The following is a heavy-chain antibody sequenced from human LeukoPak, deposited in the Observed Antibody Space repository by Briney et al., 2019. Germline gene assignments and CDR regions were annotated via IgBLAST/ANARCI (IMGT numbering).Heavy chain of an antibody. V-gene: IGHV3-23*01. D-gene: IGHD1-26*01. J-gene: IGHJ4*02. Sequence: GGSLRLSCAASGFTFSDYAMGWVRQAPGRGLEWVSGIAYSGPHTYYADSVKGRFTISRDNSKNTLYLQMNSLRAEDTAVYYCAKEGGSYWDFDYWGQGTLVTVSS. CDR1: GFTFSDYA. CDR3: AKEGGSYWDFDY. CDR2: IAYSGPHT.